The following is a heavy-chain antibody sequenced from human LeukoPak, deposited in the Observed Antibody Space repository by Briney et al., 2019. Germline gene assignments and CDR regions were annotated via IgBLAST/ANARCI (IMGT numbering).Heavy chain of an antibody. CDR3: ARDEGYHDSSGYYYDPGPLDY. Sequence: SPKLFCAASGFTFSSYGMHGVRQAPGQGLEWVAVIWYGGSNKYYADPVKGEFTICKVRSKNTMYLQMNSLRAEDTAVYYCARDEGYHDSSGYYYDPGPLDYWGQGTLVTVSS. V-gene: IGHV3-33*01. J-gene: IGHJ4*02. CDR1: GFTFSSYG. D-gene: IGHD3-22*01. CDR2: IWYGGSNK.